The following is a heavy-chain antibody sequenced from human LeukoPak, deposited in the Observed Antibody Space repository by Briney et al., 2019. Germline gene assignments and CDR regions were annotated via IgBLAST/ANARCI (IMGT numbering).Heavy chain of an antibody. CDR1: GGSVSSYY. CDR3: ARHGTISSKSYFDY. CDR2: IHNSGRT. V-gene: IGHV4-59*08. D-gene: IGHD1-14*01. J-gene: IGHJ4*02. Sequence: SETLSLTCSVSGGSVSSYYWSWIRQSPGKGLGWIGYIHNSGRTNYNPSLKSRVTGFVDTSKNQVSLRLSSVTAADTAVYYCARHGTISSKSYFDYWGQGALVTVSS.